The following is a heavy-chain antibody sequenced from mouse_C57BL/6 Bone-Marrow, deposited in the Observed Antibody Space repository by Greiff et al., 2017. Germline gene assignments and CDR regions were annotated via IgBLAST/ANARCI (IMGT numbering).Heavy chain of an antibody. CDR1: GYTFTSYW. CDR2: IHPNSGST. Sequence: QVQLQQSGAELVKPGASVKLSCKASGYTFTSYWMHWVKQRPGQGLEWIGMIHPNSGSTNYNEKFKSKATLTVDKSSSTAYMQLSSLTSEDSAVXYCARSRIYDGYYAWFAYWGQGTLVTVSA. J-gene: IGHJ3*01. CDR3: ARSRIYDGYYAWFAY. D-gene: IGHD2-3*01. V-gene: IGHV1-64*01.